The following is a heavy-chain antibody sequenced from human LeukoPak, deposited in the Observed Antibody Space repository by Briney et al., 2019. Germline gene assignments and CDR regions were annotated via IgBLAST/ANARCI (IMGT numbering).Heavy chain of an antibody. CDR3: ARVGRPRAVVGPKGAFDI. CDR2: IYYSGST. CDR1: GGSISSYY. D-gene: IGHD6-19*01. V-gene: IGHV4-59*01. Sequence: SETLSLTCTVSGGSISSYYWSWIRQPPGKGLEWIGYIYYSGSTNYNPSLKSRVTISVDTSKNQFSLKLSSVTAADTAVYYCARVGRPRAVVGPKGAFDIWGQGTMVTVSS. J-gene: IGHJ3*02.